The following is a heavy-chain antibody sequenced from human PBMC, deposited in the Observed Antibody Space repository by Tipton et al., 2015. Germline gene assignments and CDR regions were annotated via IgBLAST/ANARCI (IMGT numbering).Heavy chain of an antibody. Sequence: SLRLSCAASGFTFSNYAMSWVRQAPGKGLEWVSVISGSGGTIYYADSVKGRFTISRDNSKNTLYLQMNSLRAEDTAVYYCAKDPWQWLIRFIPDYWGQGTLVTVSS. CDR1: GFTFSNYA. J-gene: IGHJ4*02. V-gene: IGHV3-23*01. CDR3: AKDPWQWLIRFIPDY. CDR2: ISGSGGTI. D-gene: IGHD6-19*01.